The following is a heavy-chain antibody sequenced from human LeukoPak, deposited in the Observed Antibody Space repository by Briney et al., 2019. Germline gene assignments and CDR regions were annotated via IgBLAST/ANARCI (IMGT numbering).Heavy chain of an antibody. V-gene: IGHV4-59*01. CDR1: GASINPDY. J-gene: IGHJ4*02. CDR3: ARLAKVESRSLAHYFDS. Sequence: SETLSLTCTVSGASINPDYWSWIRQPPGKGLEFIGYVYYTGGTNYNPSLKSRVTISVDTSKNQFSLKLISVTAADTAVYRCARLAKVESRSLAHYFDSWGQGALVTVSS. D-gene: IGHD1-26*01. CDR2: VYYTGGT.